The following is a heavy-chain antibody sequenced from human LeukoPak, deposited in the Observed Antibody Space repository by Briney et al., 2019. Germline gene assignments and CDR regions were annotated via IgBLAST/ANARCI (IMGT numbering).Heavy chain of an antibody. CDR1: GGSISSSNW. Sequence: SGTLSLTCAVSGGSISSSNWWSWVRQPPGKGLEWIGEINHSGSTNYNPSLKCRVTISVDTSKNQFSLKLSSVTAADTAVYYCARAHYGGNSDFDYWGQGTLVTVSS. V-gene: IGHV4-4*02. CDR3: ARAHYGGNSDFDY. D-gene: IGHD4-23*01. CDR2: INHSGST. J-gene: IGHJ4*02.